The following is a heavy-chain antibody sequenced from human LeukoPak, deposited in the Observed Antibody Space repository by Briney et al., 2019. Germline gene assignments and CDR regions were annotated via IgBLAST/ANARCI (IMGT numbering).Heavy chain of an antibody. D-gene: IGHD1-14*01. J-gene: IGHJ4*02. CDR1: GFTVSSNY. V-gene: IGHV3-53*05. Sequence: TGGSLRLSCAASGFTVSSNYMNWVRQAPGKGLEWVSVIYSDSRTYYADSVKGRFTISRDNSKNTLYLQMNSLRAEDTAVYYCAREYFLTGTTHYFDYWGQGTLVTVSS. CDR2: IYSDSRT. CDR3: AREYFLTGTTHYFDY.